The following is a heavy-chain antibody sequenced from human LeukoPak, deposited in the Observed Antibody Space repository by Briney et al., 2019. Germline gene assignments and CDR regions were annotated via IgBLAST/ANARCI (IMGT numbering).Heavy chain of an antibody. Sequence: SETLSLTCAVYGGSFSGYYWSWIRQPPGKGLEWIGEINHSGSTNYNPSLKSRVTTSVDTSKNQFSLKLSSVTAADTAVYYCARGRHCRSTSCFRAPPNNWFDPWGQGTLVTVSS. V-gene: IGHV4-34*01. CDR3: ARGRHCRSTSCFRAPPNNWFDP. D-gene: IGHD2-2*01. CDR1: GGSFSGYY. CDR2: INHSGST. J-gene: IGHJ5*02.